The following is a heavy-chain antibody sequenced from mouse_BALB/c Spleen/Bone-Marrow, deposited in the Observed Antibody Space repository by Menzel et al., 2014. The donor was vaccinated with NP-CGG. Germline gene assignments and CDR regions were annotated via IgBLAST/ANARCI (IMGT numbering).Heavy chain of an antibody. V-gene: IGHV1-80*01. CDR3: ASRGDYSYAMDY. CDR1: GYSFSNYW. J-gene: IGHJ4*01. D-gene: IGHD1-1*01. CDR2: IYPGDGDT. Sequence: QVQLQQPGAELVRPGSSVKISCKSSGYSFSNYWMNWMKQRPGQGLEWIGQIYPGDGDTNYNGKFKGKATLTADKSSSTAYMQLSSRTSEESEVYFCASRGDYSYAMDYWGQGTSVTVSS.